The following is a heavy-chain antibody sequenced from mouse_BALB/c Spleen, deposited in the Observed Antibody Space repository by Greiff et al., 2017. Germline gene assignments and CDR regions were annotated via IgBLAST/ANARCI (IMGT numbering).Heavy chain of an antibody. CDR1: GYSFTSYW. D-gene: IGHD2-3*01. CDR2: IYPGNSDT. Sequence: VQLQQSGTVLARPGASVKMSCKASGYSFTSYWMHWVKQRPGQGLEWIGAIYPGNSDTSYNQKFKGKAKLTAVTSASTAYMELSSLTNEDSAVYYCTIDGYRYWYFDVWGAGTTVTVSS. CDR3: TIDGYRYWYFDV. V-gene: IGHV1-5*01. J-gene: IGHJ1*01.